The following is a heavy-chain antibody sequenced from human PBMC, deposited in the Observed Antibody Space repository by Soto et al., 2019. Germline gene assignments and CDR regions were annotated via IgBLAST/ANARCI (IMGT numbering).Heavy chain of an antibody. Sequence: SETLSLTCTGSGSSISTGYYRGWLRLPPGKGLEWMGGIYHSGSTYYSPSLKSRVTISGDTSKNQSSLKLSTVKAGYTAVYYSARDDGGHAMDVWRQWTKVSLS. CDR3: ARDDGGHAMDV. V-gene: IGHV4-38-2*02. CDR2: IYHSGST. CDR1: GSSISTGYY. D-gene: IGHD3-10*01. J-gene: IGHJ6*02.